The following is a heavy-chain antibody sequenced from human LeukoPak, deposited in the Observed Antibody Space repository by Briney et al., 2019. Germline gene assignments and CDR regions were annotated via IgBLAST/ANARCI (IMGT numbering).Heavy chain of an antibody. Sequence: PGRSLRLSCAASGFTFSSYGMHWVRQAPGKGLEWMAVISYDGSNKYYADSVKGRFTISRDNSKNTLYLQMNSLRAEDTAVYYCAKDESGIAVANFDYWGQGTLVTVSS. CDR2: ISYDGSNK. CDR1: GFTFSSYG. J-gene: IGHJ4*02. CDR3: AKDESGIAVANFDY. D-gene: IGHD6-19*01. V-gene: IGHV3-30*18.